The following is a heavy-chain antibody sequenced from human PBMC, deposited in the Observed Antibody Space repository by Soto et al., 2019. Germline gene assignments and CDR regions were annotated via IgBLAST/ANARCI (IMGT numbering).Heavy chain of an antibody. J-gene: IGHJ6*02. CDR2: IIPILGIA. D-gene: IGHD2-15*01. CDR3: AREQVILGTYGMDV. V-gene: IGHV1-69*08. Sequence: QVQLVQSGAEVKKPGSSVKVSCKASGGTFSSYTISWVRQAPGQGLEWMGRIIPILGIADYAQNFQGRVTITADKSTSTAYTELSSLRSEDTAVYYCAREQVILGTYGMDVWGQGTTVTVSS. CDR1: GGTFSSYT.